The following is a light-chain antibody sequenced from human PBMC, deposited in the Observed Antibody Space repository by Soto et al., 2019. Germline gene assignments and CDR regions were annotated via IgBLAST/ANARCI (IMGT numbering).Light chain of an antibody. CDR3: SSLAGGTLV. V-gene: IGLV2-8*01. Sequence: QSALTQPPSASGSPGQSVTISCTGTSTAVGDYKYVFWYQQHPGKAPKLLIYEVNKRPSGVPDRFSGSKSGNTASLTVSGLQAEDEADYYCSSLAGGTLVFGGGTKVTVL. CDR2: EVN. CDR1: STAVGDYKY. J-gene: IGLJ2*01.